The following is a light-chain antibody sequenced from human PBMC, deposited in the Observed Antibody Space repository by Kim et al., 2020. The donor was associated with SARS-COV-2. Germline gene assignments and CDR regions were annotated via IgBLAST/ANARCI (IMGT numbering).Light chain of an antibody. J-gene: IGLJ3*02. CDR3: LLSYGGARV. V-gene: IGLV7-46*01. CDR1: TGTVTSDHY. CDR2: DTT. Sequence: PGGTVTLTCGSSTGTVTSDHYPYWLQQRPGHVPTTLIYDTTYKHAWTPARFSGALIGGKAVLTLSGAQPEDEADYYCLLSYGGARVFGGGTQLTVL.